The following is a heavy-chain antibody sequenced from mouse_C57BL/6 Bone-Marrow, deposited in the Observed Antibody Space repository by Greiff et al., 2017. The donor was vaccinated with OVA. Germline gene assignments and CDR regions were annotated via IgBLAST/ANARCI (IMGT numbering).Heavy chain of an antibody. Sequence: EVQLQQSGPELVKPGASVKISCKASGYTFTDYYMNWVKQSHGKSLEWIGDINPNNGGTSYNQKFKGKATLTVDKSSSTAYMELRSLTSEDSAVYYCARSEMWLDYWGQGTTLTVSS. CDR2: INPNNGGT. CDR3: ARSEMWLDY. D-gene: IGHD1-1*02. J-gene: IGHJ2*01. V-gene: IGHV1-26*01. CDR1: GYTFTDYY.